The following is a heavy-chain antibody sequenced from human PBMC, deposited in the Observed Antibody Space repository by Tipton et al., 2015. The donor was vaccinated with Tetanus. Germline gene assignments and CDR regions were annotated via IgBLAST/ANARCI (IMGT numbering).Heavy chain of an antibody. CDR2: ISGYNGNT. Sequence: QLVQSGAEVKKPGASVKVSCKASGYTFTRYGLTWVRQAPGQGPEWLGWISGYNGNTKYAPKFQGRVTMATDTTTKPAYLELRSLRSDGTAVYFCARDYFGSGSNYFFDYWGQGTQVSVSS. CDR3: ARDYFGSGSNYFFDY. V-gene: IGHV1-18*01. D-gene: IGHD3-10*01. CDR1: GYTFTRYG. J-gene: IGHJ4*02.